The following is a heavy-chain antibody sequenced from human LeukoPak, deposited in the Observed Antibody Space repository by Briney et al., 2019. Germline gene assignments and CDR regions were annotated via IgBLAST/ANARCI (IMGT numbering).Heavy chain of an antibody. CDR2: IYWDDDR. Sequence: SGPTLVKPTQSLTLTCSFSGFSLSTTGVGVGWIRQLPEKALEWLAIIYWDDDRRYRPSVRSRLSITKDTSKNQVVLTMSNMDPVDTGTYYCAHIMITYQGVTRDDAFDIWGQGTMVTVSS. J-gene: IGHJ3*02. V-gene: IGHV2-5*02. D-gene: IGHD3-16*01. CDR1: GFSLSTTGVG. CDR3: AHIMITYQGVTRDDAFDI.